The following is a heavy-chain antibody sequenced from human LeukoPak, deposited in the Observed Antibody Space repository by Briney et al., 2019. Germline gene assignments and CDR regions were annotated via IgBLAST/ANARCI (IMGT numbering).Heavy chain of an antibody. J-gene: IGHJ5*02. CDR3: ARDPYSSGWYGGPSWFDP. V-gene: IGHV3-21*01. CDR2: ISSSSTYI. D-gene: IGHD6-19*01. CDR1: GFTFGSHS. Sequence: GGSLRLSCAASGFTFGSHSMTWVRQAPGKGLEWVSSISSSSTYIYYADSVKGRFTISRDNAENSLHLQMNSLRAEDTAVYYCARDPYSSGWYGGPSWFDPWGQGTLVTVSS.